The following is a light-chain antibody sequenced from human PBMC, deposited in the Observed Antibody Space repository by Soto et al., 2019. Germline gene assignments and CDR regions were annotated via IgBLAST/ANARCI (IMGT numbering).Light chain of an antibody. Sequence: EIVMTQSPATLSVSPGERATLSCRASQSVSSNLAWYQQKFGQAPGLLIYGASTRATGIPARFSGSGSGTEFTLSISSLQSEDFAVYYCQQYEEWPPALTFGGGTKVDIK. J-gene: IGKJ4*01. CDR2: GAS. V-gene: IGKV3-15*01. CDR1: QSVSSN. CDR3: QQYEEWPPALT.